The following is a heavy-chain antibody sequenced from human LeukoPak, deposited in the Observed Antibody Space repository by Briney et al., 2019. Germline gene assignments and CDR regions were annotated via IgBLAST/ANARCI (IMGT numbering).Heavy chain of an antibody. CDR3: AKDGRPDGYNY. Sequence: PGGSLRLSCAASGFTFSSYGMHWVRQAPGKGLEWVAVISYDGSNKYYADSVKGRFTISRDNSKNTLYLQMNSLRAEDTAVYYCAKDGRPDGYNYWGQGTLVTVSS. J-gene: IGHJ4*02. D-gene: IGHD5-12*01. CDR1: GFTFSSYG. V-gene: IGHV3-30*18. CDR2: ISYDGSNK.